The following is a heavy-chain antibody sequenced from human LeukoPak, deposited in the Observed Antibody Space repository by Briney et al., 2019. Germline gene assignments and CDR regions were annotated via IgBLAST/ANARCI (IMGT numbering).Heavy chain of an antibody. CDR2: IYYSGNT. CDR3: ARLKEGIDY. V-gene: IGHV4-39*01. Sequence: SETLSLTCAVSGGSISGSSYFWGWIRQPPWKGLEWIGSIYYSGNTYYNPSLKSRVTISVDTSKNQFSLKLSSVTAADTAVYYCARLKEGIDYWGQGTLVTVSS. J-gene: IGHJ4*02. D-gene: IGHD3-10*01. CDR1: GGSISGSSYF.